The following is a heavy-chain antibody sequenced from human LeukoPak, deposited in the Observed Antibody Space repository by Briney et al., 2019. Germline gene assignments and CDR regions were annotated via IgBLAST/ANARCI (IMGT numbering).Heavy chain of an antibody. V-gene: IGHV4-34*01. CDR2: INHSGST. CDR1: GGSFSGYY. J-gene: IGHJ4*02. D-gene: IGHD1-1*01. CDR3: ARGRGTTSG. Sequence: PSETLSLTCAVYGGSFSGYYWSWIRQPPGKGLEWSGEINHSGSTNYNPSLKSRVTISVDTSKNQFSLKLSSVTAADTAVYYCARGRGTTSGWGQGTLVTVSS.